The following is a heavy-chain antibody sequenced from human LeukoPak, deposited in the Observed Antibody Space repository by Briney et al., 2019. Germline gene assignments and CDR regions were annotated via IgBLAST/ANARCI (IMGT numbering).Heavy chain of an antibody. D-gene: IGHD3-3*01. CDR3: AKDEKPDGLWSIDY. Sequence: GGCLRLSCAASGFTFSTYTMNWGRQAPGKGLEWVSGIYGEGSVTFYADSVKGRFTISRDNSKNTVGLQMNSLRAEDAAIYYCAKDEKPDGLWSIDYWGQGTLVTVSS. V-gene: IGHV3-23*01. CDR2: IYGEGSVT. J-gene: IGHJ4*02. CDR1: GFTFSTYT.